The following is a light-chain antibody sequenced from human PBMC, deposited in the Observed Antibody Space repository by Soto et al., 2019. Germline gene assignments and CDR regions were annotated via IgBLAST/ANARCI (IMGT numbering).Light chain of an antibody. CDR2: DVS. CDR3: SSYTRSSPPQ. CDR1: SSDVGGYNY. Sequence: QSVLTQPASVSGAPVQAITISCTGTSSDVGGYNYVSWYQQHPGKAPKLLIYDVSNRPSGVSNRVSGSKSGNTAALTISGLQAEDEADYYCSSYTRSSPPQFGGGTKLTVL. V-gene: IGLV2-14*01. J-gene: IGLJ3*02.